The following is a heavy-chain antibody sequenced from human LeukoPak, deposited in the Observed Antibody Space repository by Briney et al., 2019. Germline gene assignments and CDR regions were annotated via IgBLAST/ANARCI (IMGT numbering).Heavy chain of an antibody. CDR1: GFTYSSYW. CDR3: AREGAGTFDY. Sequence: GGSLRLSCRASGFTYSSYWMSWTRQAPGKGLEWVANIKEDGSDKFYVDAVKGRFTISRDNAKTSLYLRMNSLRAEDTAVYYCAREGAGTFDYWGQGTLVTVSS. V-gene: IGHV3-7*04. J-gene: IGHJ4*02. CDR2: IKEDGSDK. D-gene: IGHD1-1*01.